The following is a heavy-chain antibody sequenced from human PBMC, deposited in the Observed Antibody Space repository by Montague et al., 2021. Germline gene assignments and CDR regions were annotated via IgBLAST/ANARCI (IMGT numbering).Heavy chain of an antibody. CDR2: IYDSCTT. CDR3: ARLQGYGTRIDH. D-gene: IGHD3-10*01. CDR1: GGSIGEFY. Sequence: SETLSLTCTVTGGSIGEFYSSWVRQSPEKEPERIGYIYDSCTTNYNPSPKSRVTISEDTSKNQFSLNLRSVTAADTAVYFCARLQGYGTRIDHWGQGTLVTVSS. J-gene: IGHJ4*02. V-gene: IGHV4-59*08.